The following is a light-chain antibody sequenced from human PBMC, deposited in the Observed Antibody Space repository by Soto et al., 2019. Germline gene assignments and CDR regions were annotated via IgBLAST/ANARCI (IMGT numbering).Light chain of an antibody. Sequence: DIQMTQSPSTLSASVGDRVTITCRASKSISSWLAWYQQKPGKAPKILIYKASSLESGVPSRFSGSGSGTEFTITISSLQPDDFATYYCQQYNSYTYTFGQGTKLESK. CDR2: KAS. CDR1: KSISSW. CDR3: QQYNSYTYT. J-gene: IGKJ2*01. V-gene: IGKV1-5*03.